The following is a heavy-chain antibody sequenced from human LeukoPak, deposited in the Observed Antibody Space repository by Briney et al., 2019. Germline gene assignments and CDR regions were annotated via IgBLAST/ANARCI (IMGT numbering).Heavy chain of an antibody. D-gene: IGHD6-6*01. J-gene: IGHJ6*03. V-gene: IGHV1-8*01. CDR3: ARGRAARTYYYYYMDV. CDR2: MNPNSGNT. CDR1: GYTFTSYD. Sequence: ASVKVSCKASGYTFTSYDINWVRQATGQGLEWAGWMNPNSGNTGYAQKFQGRVTMTRNTSISTAYMELSSLRSEDTAVYYCARGRAARTYYYYYMDVWGKGTTVTVSS.